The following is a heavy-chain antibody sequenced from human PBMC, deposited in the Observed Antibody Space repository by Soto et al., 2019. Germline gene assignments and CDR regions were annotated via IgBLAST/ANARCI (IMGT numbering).Heavy chain of an antibody. CDR2: ISGSGGST. D-gene: IGHD3-22*01. CDR3: AKDRGSAGYYLYYYYYMDV. Sequence: GGSLRLSCAASGFTFSSYAMSWVRQAPGKGLEWVSAISGSGGSTYYADSVKGRFTISRDNSKNTLYLQMNSLRAEDTAVYYCAKDRGSAGYYLYYYYYMDVWGKGTTVTVSS. V-gene: IGHV3-23*01. J-gene: IGHJ6*03. CDR1: GFTFSSYA.